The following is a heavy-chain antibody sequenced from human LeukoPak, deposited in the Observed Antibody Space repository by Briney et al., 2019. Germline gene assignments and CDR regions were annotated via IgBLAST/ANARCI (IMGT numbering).Heavy chain of an antibody. J-gene: IGHJ4*02. CDR3: ARGGATVVTRVLYYFDY. CDR1: GGSISSYY. D-gene: IGHD4-23*01. CDR2: IYYSGST. Sequence: SETLSLTCTVSGGSISSYYWSWIRQPPGKGLEWIGYIYYSGSTNYNPSLKSRVTISVDTSKNQFSLKLSSVTAADTAVYYCARGGATVVTRVLYYFDYWGQGTLVTVSS. V-gene: IGHV4-59*08.